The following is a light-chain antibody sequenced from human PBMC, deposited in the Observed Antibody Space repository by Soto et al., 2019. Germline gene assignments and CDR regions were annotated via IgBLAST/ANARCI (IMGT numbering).Light chain of an antibody. J-gene: IGKJ4*01. CDR3: QQRSNGLT. V-gene: IGKV3-11*01. Sequence: EIVFTPSPATLSLSPGERATLSCRASQSVSSYLAWYQQKPGQAPRLLIYDASNRATGIPARFSGSGSGTDFTLTISSLEPEDFAVYYCQQRSNGLTCGGGTKVEIK. CDR1: QSVSSY. CDR2: DAS.